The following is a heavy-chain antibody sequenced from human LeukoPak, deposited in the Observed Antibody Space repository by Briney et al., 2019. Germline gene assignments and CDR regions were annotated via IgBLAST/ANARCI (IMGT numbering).Heavy chain of an antibody. V-gene: IGHV3-33*01. J-gene: IGHJ4*02. CDR2: IWYDGSNK. CDR1: GFTFSSYG. Sequence: GGSLRLSCAASGFTFSSYGMHWVRQAPGKGLEWVAVIWYDGSNKYYADSVKGRFTISRDNSKNTLYLQMNSLRAEDTAVYYCARDFYGSGSSSHYFDYWGQGTLVTVSS. D-gene: IGHD3-10*01. CDR3: ARDFYGSGSSSHYFDY.